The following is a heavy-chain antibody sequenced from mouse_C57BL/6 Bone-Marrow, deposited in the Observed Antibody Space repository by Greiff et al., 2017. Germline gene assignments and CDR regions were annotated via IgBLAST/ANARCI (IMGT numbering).Heavy chain of an antibody. CDR2: IDPSDSYT. V-gene: IGHV1-50*01. Sequence: QVQLQQPGAELVKPGASVKLSCKASGYTFTSYWMQWVKQRPGQGLEWIGEIDPSDSYTNYNQKFKGKATLTVDTSSSTAYMQLSSLTAEDSAVYYCARDNVPRRRGWWFAYWGQGTLVTVSA. D-gene: IGHD1-1*02. J-gene: IGHJ3*01. CDR3: ARDNVPRRRGWWFAY. CDR1: GYTFTSYW.